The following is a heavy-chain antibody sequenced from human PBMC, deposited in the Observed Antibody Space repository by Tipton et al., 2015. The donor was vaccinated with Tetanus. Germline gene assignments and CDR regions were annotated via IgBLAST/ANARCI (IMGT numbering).Heavy chain of an antibody. CDR3: ARERNVGVSVRDGMDV. V-gene: IGHV4-34*01. D-gene: IGHD5/OR15-5a*01. Sequence: TLSLTCAVKGGSFSGYYWTWIRQAPGKGLEWIGQINHSGGTSYSSSLKSRVTISPDTSKNHFSLRLRSVTAADTAVYFCARERNVGVSVRDGMDVWGQGTTVTVSS. CDR2: INHSGGT. CDR1: GGSFSGYY. J-gene: IGHJ6*02.